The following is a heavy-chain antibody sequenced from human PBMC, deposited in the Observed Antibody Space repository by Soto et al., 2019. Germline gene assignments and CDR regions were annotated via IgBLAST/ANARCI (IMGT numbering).Heavy chain of an antibody. Sequence: EVQLLGSGGGLVQPGGSLRLSCAASGFTFSSYAMGWVRQAPGKGLEWVSVISGRGVSTKYADSVKGRFSISRDNSKNTLYLQMNSLRVEDTAIYYCAKDRFTCSISGVFISLDVWGKGTTVTVSS. D-gene: IGHD3-3*01. V-gene: IGHV3-23*01. CDR2: ISGRGVST. CDR3: AKDRFTCSISGVFISLDV. J-gene: IGHJ6*04. CDR1: GFTFSSYA.